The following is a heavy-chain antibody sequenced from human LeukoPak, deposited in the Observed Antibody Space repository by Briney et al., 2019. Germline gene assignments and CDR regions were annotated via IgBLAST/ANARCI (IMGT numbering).Heavy chain of an antibody. Sequence: PGGSLRLSCAASGFTFSSYAMSWVRQAPGKGLEWVSAISGSGGSTYYADSVKGRFTISRDNSKNTLYLQMNSLGAEDTAVYYCAKRANTEKSSVLMVYAINGYYFDYWGQGTLVTVSS. J-gene: IGHJ4*02. D-gene: IGHD2-8*01. CDR2: ISGSGGST. CDR3: AKRANTEKSSVLMVYAINGYYFDY. V-gene: IGHV3-23*01. CDR1: GFTFSSYA.